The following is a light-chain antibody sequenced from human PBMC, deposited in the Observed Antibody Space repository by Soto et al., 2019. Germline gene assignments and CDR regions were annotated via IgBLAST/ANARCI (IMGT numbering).Light chain of an antibody. J-gene: IGKJ5*01. CDR2: AAS. Sequence: DIQMTQSPSSLSSSVGDRVTITCQASQNINNYLNWYQQKPGKAPKLLIYAASSLQSGVPSRFSGSGSGTDFTLTISSLQPEDFATYYCQQSYSTPITFGQGTRLEI. V-gene: IGKV1-39*01. CDR3: QQSYSTPIT. CDR1: QNINNY.